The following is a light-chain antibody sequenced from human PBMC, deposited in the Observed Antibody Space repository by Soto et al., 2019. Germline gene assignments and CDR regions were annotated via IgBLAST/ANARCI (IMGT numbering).Light chain of an antibody. Sequence: DIVMTQSPLSLPVTPGEPASISCRSSQSLLHSNGYNYLDWYLQKPGQSPQILIYLGSHRASGVPDRFSGSGSGTDFTLKISRGEAEDVGVYYCMQALQTPTFGGGTRVEIK. CDR3: MQALQTPT. CDR1: QSLLHSNGYNY. CDR2: LGS. J-gene: IGKJ4*01. V-gene: IGKV2-28*01.